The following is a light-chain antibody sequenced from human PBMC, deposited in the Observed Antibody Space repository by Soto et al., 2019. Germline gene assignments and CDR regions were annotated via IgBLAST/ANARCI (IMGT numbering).Light chain of an antibody. Sequence: QSALTQPRSVSGSPGQSVTISCGGYDYVSWYQQHPGKAPKLMIYDVSKRPSGVPDRFSGSKSGNTASLTISGLQAEDEADYYCCSYAGSYTFDVFGGGTKVTVL. CDR1: GYDY. CDR2: DVS. CDR3: CSYAGSYTFDV. J-gene: IGLJ2*01. V-gene: IGLV2-11*01.